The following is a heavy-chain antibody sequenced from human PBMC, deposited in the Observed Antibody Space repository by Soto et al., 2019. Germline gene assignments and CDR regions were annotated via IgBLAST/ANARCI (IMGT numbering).Heavy chain of an antibody. V-gene: IGHV4-4*07. CDR2: IYTSGST. CDR3: ARDGSQFLEWLSAGPYFDY. Sequence: SETLSLTCTVSGGSISSYYWSWIRQPAGKGLEWIGRIYTSGSTNYNPSLKSRVTMSVDTSKNQFSLKLSSVTAADTAVYYCARDGSQFLEWLSAGPYFDYWGQGTLVTVSS. CDR1: GGSISSYY. D-gene: IGHD3-3*01. J-gene: IGHJ4*02.